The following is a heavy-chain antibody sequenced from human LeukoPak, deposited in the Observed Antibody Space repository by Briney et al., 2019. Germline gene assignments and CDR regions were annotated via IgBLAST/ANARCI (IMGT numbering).Heavy chain of an antibody. Sequence: SETLSLTCTVSGYSISSGYYWGWIRQPPGKGLEWIGSIYHSGSTYYNPSLKSRVTISVDTSKNQFSLKLSSVTAADTAVYYCARGFNYDSSGYCYRGSYYFDYWGQGTLVTVSS. D-gene: IGHD3-22*01. J-gene: IGHJ4*02. CDR2: IYHSGST. CDR3: ARGFNYDSSGYCYRGSYYFDY. V-gene: IGHV4-38-2*02. CDR1: GYSISSGYY.